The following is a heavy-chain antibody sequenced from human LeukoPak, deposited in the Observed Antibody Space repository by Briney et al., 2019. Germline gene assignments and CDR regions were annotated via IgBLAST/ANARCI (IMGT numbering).Heavy chain of an antibody. V-gene: IGHV1-69*06. Sequence: ASVKVSCKASGGTFSSYAISWVRQAPGQGLEWMGGIIPIFGTANYAQKFQGRVTITADKSTSTAYMELSSLRSEDTAVYYCAREITFGGVIVSFGKHNWFDPWGQGTLVTVSS. J-gene: IGHJ5*02. CDR1: GGTFSSYA. D-gene: IGHD3-16*02. CDR3: AREITFGGVIVSFGKHNWFDP. CDR2: IIPIFGTA.